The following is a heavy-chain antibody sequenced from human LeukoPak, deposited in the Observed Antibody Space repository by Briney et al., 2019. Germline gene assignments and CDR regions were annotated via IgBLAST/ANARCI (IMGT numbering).Heavy chain of an antibody. CDR1: GFTFSSYE. Sequence: GGSLRLSCAASGFTFSSYEMNWVRQAPGKGLEWVSGINWSGTTSASADSVRGRFTISRDNARNSLYLQMNNVRAEDTALYYCARGAVTYYYHYMDVGGKGATVTVSS. CDR3: ARGAVTYYYHYMDV. V-gene: IGHV3-20*04. D-gene: IGHD4-17*01. J-gene: IGHJ6*03. CDR2: INWSGTTS.